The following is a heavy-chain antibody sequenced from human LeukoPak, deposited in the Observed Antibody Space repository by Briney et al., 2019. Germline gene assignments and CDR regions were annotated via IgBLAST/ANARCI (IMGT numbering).Heavy chain of an antibody. V-gene: IGHV3-30*04. CDR2: ISYDGSNK. D-gene: IGHD6-19*01. Sequence: PGRSLRLSCAASGFTFSSYAMHWVRQAPGKGLEWVAVISYDGSNKYYADSVKGRFTISRDNSKNTLYLQINRQRAEDTAMYYWARSYSSGWYYFDYWGQGTLVTVSS. J-gene: IGHJ4*02. CDR3: ARSYSSGWYYFDY. CDR1: GFTFSSYA.